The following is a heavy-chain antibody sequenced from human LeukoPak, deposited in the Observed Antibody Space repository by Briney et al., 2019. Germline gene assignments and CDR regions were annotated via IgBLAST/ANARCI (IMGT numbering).Heavy chain of an antibody. CDR3: ARVVGALFDY. J-gene: IGHJ4*02. V-gene: IGHV4-30-2*01. D-gene: IGHD1-26*01. CDR1: GGSISSGGYY. Sequence: SETLSLTCTVSGGSISSGGYYWSWIRQPPGKGLEWIGYIYHSGSTYYNPSLKSRVTISVDRSKNQFSLKLSSVTAADTAVYYCARVVGALFDYWGQGTLVTVSS. CDR2: IYHSGST.